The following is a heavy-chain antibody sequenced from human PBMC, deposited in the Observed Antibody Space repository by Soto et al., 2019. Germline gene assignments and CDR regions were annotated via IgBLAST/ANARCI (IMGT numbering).Heavy chain of an antibody. V-gene: IGHV4-34*01. D-gene: IGHD6-13*01. J-gene: IGHJ6*02. CDR1: GGSFSGYY. CDR2: INHSGST. CDR3: ARVRVRQQLVLNYYYYGMDI. Sequence: SETLSLTCAVYGGSFSGYYWSWIRQPPGKGLEWIGEINHSGSTNYNPSLKSRVTISVDTSKNQFSLKLSSVTAADTAVYYCARVRVRQQLVLNYYYYGMDIWGQGTTVTVSS.